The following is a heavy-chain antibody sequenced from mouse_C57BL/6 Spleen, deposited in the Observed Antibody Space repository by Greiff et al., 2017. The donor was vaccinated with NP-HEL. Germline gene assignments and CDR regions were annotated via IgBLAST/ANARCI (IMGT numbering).Heavy chain of an antibody. CDR3: TGPNWDWFAY. CDR1: GFTFSNYW. CDR2: IRLKSDNYAT. D-gene: IGHD4-1*01. J-gene: IGHJ3*01. Sequence: EVKLVESGGGLVQPGGSMKLSCVASGFTFSNYWMNWVRQSSEKGLEWVAQIRLKSDNYATHYAESVKGRFTISRDDSKSSVYLQMNNLRAEDTGIYYCTGPNWDWFAYWGQGTLVTVSA. V-gene: IGHV6-3*01.